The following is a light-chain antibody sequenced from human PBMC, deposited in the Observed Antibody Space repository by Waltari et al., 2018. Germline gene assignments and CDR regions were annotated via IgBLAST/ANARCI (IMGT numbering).Light chain of an antibody. CDR3: QQYNDYSGT. CDR1: QSISSW. J-gene: IGKJ1*01. V-gene: IGKV1-5*03. Sequence: DIQMIQSPSTLSASVGDRVTITCRASQSISSWLAWYQQKPGKDPKLLIYEAYSLESGVPSRCSGGGYGTEFTLTISSLQPDDLATYYCQQYNDYSGTFGRGTKVEIK. CDR2: EAY.